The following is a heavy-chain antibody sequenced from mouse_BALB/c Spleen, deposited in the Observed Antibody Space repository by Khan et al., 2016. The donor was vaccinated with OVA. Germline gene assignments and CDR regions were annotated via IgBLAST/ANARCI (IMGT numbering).Heavy chain of an antibody. Sequence: EVQLVESGGGLVQPGGSLKLSCAASGFTFSSYGMSWVRQTPDKRLELVATINSNGGSTYYPDSVKGRFTISRDNAKNTLYLQRSSLKTEDTAMYYYARMARTINWGQGTTLTVSS. CDR3: ARMARTIN. CDR2: INSNGGST. CDR1: GFTFSSYG. V-gene: IGHV5-6-3*01. J-gene: IGHJ2*01.